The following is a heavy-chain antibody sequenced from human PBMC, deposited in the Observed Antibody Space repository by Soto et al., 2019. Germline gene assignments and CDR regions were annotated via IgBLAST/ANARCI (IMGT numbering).Heavy chain of an antibody. V-gene: IGHV4-30-4*01. D-gene: IGHD3-16*01. CDR1: GASISSGDYF. CDR2: IYDSGSS. J-gene: IGHJ4*02. Sequence: PSETLSLTCTVSGASISSGDYFWSWIRQSPGKGLQWIGYIYDSGSSYYNPSLKSRVTMSVDTSKNQFSLKLSSVTAADTAVYYCVRGLGGLFDSWGQGILVTVSS. CDR3: VRGLGGLFDS.